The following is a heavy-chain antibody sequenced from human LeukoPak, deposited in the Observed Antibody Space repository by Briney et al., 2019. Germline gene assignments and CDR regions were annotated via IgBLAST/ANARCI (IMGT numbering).Heavy chain of an antibody. D-gene: IGHD4-11*01. CDR3: ARVTTTVSRRGLDY. J-gene: IGHJ4*02. V-gene: IGHV1-2*02. Sequence: ASVKVSCKASGGTFSSYAISWVRQAPGQGLEWMGWINPNSGGTNYAQKFQGRVTMTRDTSISTAYMELSRLRSDDTAVYYCARVTTTVSRRGLDYWGQGTLVTVSS. CDR2: INPNSGGT. CDR1: GGTFSSYA.